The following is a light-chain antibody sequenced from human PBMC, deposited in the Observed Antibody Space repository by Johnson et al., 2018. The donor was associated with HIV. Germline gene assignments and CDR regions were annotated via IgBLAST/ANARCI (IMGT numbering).Light chain of an antibody. CDR1: SSNIGNNY. CDR2: DNN. J-gene: IGLJ1*01. Sequence: QSVLTQPPSVSAAPGQKVTISCSGSSSNIGNNYVSWYQQVPGTAPKLLIYDNNKRPSRIPDRFSASKSGTSATLGITGLQTGDEAHYYCGTWDSSLSANVFGTGTKVTVL. CDR3: GTWDSSLSANV. V-gene: IGLV1-51*01.